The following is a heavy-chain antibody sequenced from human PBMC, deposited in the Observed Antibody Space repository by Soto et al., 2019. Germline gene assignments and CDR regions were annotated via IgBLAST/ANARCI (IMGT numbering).Heavy chain of an antibody. CDR3: ARVI. CDR1: GASVNNDY. V-gene: IGHV4-59*02. Sequence: SETLSLTCTVSGASVNNDYWTWIRRSAGKGLECIGYISYSGTINYNPSFRSRVSMSLDTSKNQFYLRLSSVAAADTAFYYCARVIGGR. CDR2: ISYSGTI. J-gene: IGHJ2*01.